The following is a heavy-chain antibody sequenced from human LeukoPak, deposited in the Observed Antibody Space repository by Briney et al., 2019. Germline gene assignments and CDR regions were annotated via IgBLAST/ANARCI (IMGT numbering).Heavy chain of an antibody. D-gene: IGHD3-16*01. Sequence: SETLSLTCAVYGGSFSGYYWSWIRQPPGKGLEWIGSIYSSGSTYYNPSLKSRVTISVDTSKNQFSLKLSSVTAADTAVYYCARHYGPWGQGTLVTVSS. CDR2: IYSSGST. V-gene: IGHV4-34*01. J-gene: IGHJ5*02. CDR1: GGSFSGYY. CDR3: ARHYGP.